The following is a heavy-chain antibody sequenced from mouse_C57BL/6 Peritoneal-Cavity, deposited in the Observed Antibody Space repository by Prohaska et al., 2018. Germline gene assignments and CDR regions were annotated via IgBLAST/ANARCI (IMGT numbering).Heavy chain of an antibody. CDR2: IRLKSDNYAT. V-gene: IGHV6-3*01. CDR3: TRFAY. Sequence: EVKLEESGGGWVQPGGSMKLSCVASGFTFSNYWINWVRQSPEKGLEWVAQIRLKSDNYATNYAESVKGRFTISRDDSKSSVYLQMNNLRAEDTGIYYCTRFAYWGQGTLVTVSA. CDR1: GFTFSNYW. J-gene: IGHJ3*01.